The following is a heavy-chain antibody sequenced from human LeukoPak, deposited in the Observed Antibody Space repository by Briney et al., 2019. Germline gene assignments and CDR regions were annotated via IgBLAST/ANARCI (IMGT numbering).Heavy chain of an antibody. D-gene: IGHD3-10*01. V-gene: IGHV3-30*18. Sequence: GSLRLSCAASGFTFSSYGMHWVRQAPGKGLEWVAVISYDGSNKYYADSVKGRFTISRDNSKNTLYLQMNSLRAEDTAVYYCAKGRPYPAVGSSHFDYWGQGTLVTVSS. CDR2: ISYDGSNK. J-gene: IGHJ4*02. CDR3: AKGRPYPAVGSSHFDY. CDR1: GFTFSSYG.